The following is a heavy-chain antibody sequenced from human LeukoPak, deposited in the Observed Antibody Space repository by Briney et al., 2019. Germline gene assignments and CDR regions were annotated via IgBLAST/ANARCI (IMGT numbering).Heavy chain of an antibody. CDR1: GFTFGDYA. D-gene: IGHD2-2*01. CDR2: ISGSASTI. J-gene: IGHJ6*03. V-gene: IGHV3-11*04. CDR3: ARDSRVYCTSTICPYYYYYYMDV. Sequence: GGSLRLSCTASGFTFGDYAMSWVRQAPGKGLEWVSYISGSASTISYADSVKGRFTISRDNAKNSLYLQMDSLRAEDAAVYYCARDSRVYCTSTICPYYYYYYMDVWGKGTTVTVSS.